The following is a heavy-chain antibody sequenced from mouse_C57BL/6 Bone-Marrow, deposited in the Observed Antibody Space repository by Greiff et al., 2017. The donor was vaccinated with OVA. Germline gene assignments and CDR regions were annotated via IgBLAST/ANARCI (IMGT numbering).Heavy chain of an antibody. CDR1: GFTFSDYY. D-gene: IGHD3-3*01. J-gene: IGHJ1*03. CDR2: INYDGSST. V-gene: IGHV5-16*01. CDR3: ARGGWDWYFDV. Sequence: EVKLMESEGGLVQPGSSMKLSCTASGFTFSDYYMAWVRQVPETGLEWVANINYDGSSTYYLDSLKSRFFISRDNAKNILCLQMSSQKSEDTATYYCARGGWDWYFDVWGTGTTVTVSS.